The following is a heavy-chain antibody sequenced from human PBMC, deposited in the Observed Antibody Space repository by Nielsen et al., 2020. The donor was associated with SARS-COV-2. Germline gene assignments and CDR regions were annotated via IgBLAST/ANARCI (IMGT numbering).Heavy chain of an antibody. V-gene: IGHV3-9*01. D-gene: IGHD6-13*01. CDR2: ISWNSGSI. J-gene: IGHJ4*02. Sequence: GGSLRLSCAASGFTFDDYAMHWVRQAPGKGLEWVSGISWNSGSIGYADSVKGRFTISRDNAKNSLYLQMNSLRAEGTALYYCATAPAAGTDYWGQGTLVTVSS. CDR1: GFTFDDYA. CDR3: ATAPAAGTDY.